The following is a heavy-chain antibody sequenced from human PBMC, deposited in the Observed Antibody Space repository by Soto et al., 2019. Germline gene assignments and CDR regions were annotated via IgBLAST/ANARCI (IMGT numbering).Heavy chain of an antibody. CDR2: ISGSGGST. V-gene: IGHV3-23*01. Sequence: GGSLRLSCAASGFTFSSYAMSWVRQAPGKGLEWVSAISGSGGSTYYADSVKGRFTISRDNSKNTLYLQMNSLRAEDTAVYYCAKDRDDFWSGYYTARDAFEIWGQGTMVTGSS. CDR1: GFTFSSYA. J-gene: IGHJ3*02. D-gene: IGHD3-3*01. CDR3: AKDRDDFWSGYYTARDAFEI.